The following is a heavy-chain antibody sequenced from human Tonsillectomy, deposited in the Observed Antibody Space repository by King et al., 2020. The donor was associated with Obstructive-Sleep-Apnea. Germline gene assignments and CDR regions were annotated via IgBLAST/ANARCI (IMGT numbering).Heavy chain of an antibody. CDR2: IYYSGST. V-gene: IGHV4-59*01. J-gene: IGHJ6*02. CDR3: ARGEYSYGYPYYYYGMDV. Sequence: QLQESGPGLVKPSETLSLTCTVSGGSISSYYWSWIRQPPGKGLELIGYIYYSGSTNYNPSLKSRVTISVDTSKNQFSLKLSSVTAADTAVYYCARGEYSYGYPYYYYGMDVWGQGTTVTVSS. D-gene: IGHD5-18*01. CDR1: GGSISSYY.